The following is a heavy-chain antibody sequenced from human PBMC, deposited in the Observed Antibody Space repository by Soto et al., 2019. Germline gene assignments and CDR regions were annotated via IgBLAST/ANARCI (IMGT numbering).Heavy chain of an antibody. CDR3: ARGRGDFDWLSTIYYYYGMDV. CDR2: IYYSGST. J-gene: IGHJ6*02. Sequence: SETLSLTCTVSGGSVSSGSYYWSWIRQPPGKGLEWIGYIYYSGSTNYNPSLKSRVTISVDTSKNQFSLKLSSVTAADTAVYYCARGRGDFDWLSTIYYYYGMDVWGQGTTVTVSS. CDR1: GGSVSSGSYY. V-gene: IGHV4-61*01. D-gene: IGHD3-9*01.